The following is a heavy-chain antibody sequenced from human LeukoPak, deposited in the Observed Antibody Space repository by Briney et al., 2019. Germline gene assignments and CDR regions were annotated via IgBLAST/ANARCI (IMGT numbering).Heavy chain of an antibody. Sequence: GDSLKISCKGSGHSFSTDWIAWVRQMPGKGLEWMGVIYAGDADNRYSPSFQGQVTISADKSLNTAYLQWTNLKASDTAMYYCARFRGELMDGFDFWGQGTLVTVSS. D-gene: IGHD1-7*01. CDR1: GHSFSTDW. CDR2: IYAGDADN. J-gene: IGHJ4*02. V-gene: IGHV5-51*01. CDR3: ARFRGELMDGFDF.